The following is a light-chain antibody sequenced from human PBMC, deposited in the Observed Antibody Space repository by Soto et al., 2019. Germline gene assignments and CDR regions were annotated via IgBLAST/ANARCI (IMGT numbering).Light chain of an antibody. CDR3: SSYSGGSTPVL. CDR1: SSDVGGYNY. V-gene: IGLV2-14*01. J-gene: IGLJ2*01. CDR2: EVS. Sequence: QSVLTQPASVSGSPGQSITISCTGTSSDVGGYNYVSWYQQHPGKAPKLMIYEVSNRPSGISNRFSGSKSGNTASLTISGLQAEDEADYYCSSYSGGSTPVLFGGGTQLTVL.